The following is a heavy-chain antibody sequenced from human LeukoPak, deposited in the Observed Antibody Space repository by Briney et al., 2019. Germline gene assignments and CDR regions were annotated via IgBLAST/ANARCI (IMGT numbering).Heavy chain of an antibody. V-gene: IGHV3-73*01. J-gene: IGHJ5*02. CDR2: IRSKANSYAT. CDR1: GFTFSGSA. D-gene: IGHD4-17*01. CDR3: ASTDYGDLSWFDP. Sequence: PGGSLRLSCAASGFTFSGSAMHWVRQASGKGLEWVGRIRSKANSYATAYAASVKGRFTISRDDSKNMAYLQMNSLRAEDTAVYYCASTDYGDLSWFDPWGQGTLVTVSS.